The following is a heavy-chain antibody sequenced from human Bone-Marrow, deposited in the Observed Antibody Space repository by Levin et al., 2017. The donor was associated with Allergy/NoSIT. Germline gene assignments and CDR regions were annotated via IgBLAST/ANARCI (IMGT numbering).Heavy chain of an antibody. Sequence: SETLSLTCTVSSGSISSSNSYWAWIRQPPGKGLEWIGSIYNSESSYFDPSLKSCATIFIDTSTNLFSLRPNSVTAADTAVYYCARQGNPMPWIVAVGGDAFDLWGLGTMVTVSS. J-gene: IGHJ3*01. CDR3: ARQGNPMPWIVAVGGDAFDL. CDR1: SGSISSSNSY. CDR2: IYNSESS. V-gene: IGHV4-39*01. D-gene: IGHD3-22*01.